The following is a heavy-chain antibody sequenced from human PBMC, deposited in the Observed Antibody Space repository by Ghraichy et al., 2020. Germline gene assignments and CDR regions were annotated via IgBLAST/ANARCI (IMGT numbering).Heavy chain of an antibody. CDR3: AHSVQVVPAAGTNFDY. V-gene: IGHV2-5*02. CDR2: IYWDDDK. D-gene: IGHD2-2*01. J-gene: IGHJ4*02. Sequence: SGPTLVKPTQTLTLTCTFSGFSLSTSGVGVGWIRQPPGKALEWLALIYWDDDKRYSPSLKRRLTITKDTSKNQVVLTMTNMDPVDTATYYCAHSVQVVPAAGTNFDYWGQGTLVTVSS. CDR1: GFSLSTSGVG.